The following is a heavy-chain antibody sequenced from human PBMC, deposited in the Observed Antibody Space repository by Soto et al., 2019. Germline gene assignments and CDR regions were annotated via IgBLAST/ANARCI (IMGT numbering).Heavy chain of an antibody. CDR1: GFSFGDYA. D-gene: IGHD3-10*01. J-gene: IGHJ3*01. Sequence: GGSLRLSCEASGFSFGDYAMHWVRQAPGKGLEWVSGITRSSRKIVYADSVKGRFTISKDNAKNAIFLQMNSLRLDDTAVYFCARGDRGGFDLWGQGTMVTVSS. CDR2: ITRSSRKI. V-gene: IGHV3-9*01. CDR3: ARGDRGGFDL.